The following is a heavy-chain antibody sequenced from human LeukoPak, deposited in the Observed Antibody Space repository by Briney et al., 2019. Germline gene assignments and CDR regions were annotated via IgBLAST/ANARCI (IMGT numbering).Heavy chain of an antibody. Sequence: SETLSLTCTVSGGSISIYYWNWIRQPAGKGLEWIGRIYTSGSTKYNPSLKSRVTMSVDTSKNQFSLKLRSVTAADTAVYYCARGKSRGSHIDYWGQGTLVTVSS. CDR2: IYTSGST. CDR3: ARGKSRGSHIDY. J-gene: IGHJ4*02. D-gene: IGHD1-26*01. CDR1: GGSISIYY. V-gene: IGHV4-4*07.